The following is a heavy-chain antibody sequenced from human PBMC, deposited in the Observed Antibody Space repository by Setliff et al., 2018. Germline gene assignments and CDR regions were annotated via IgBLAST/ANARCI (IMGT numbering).Heavy chain of an antibody. D-gene: IGHD2-2*01. V-gene: IGHV1-18*01. Sequence: ASVKVSCKTSGYSFTDYGINWVRQAPGQGLEWMGWNSVYAREFQGRVTMTIDTPTSTAYMELRSLRSDDTAVYYCARGPPDFVVVPAAAKFDYWGPGTLVTVSS. CDR1: GYSFTDYG. CDR2: NSV. J-gene: IGHJ4*02. CDR3: ARGPPDFVVVPAAAKFDY.